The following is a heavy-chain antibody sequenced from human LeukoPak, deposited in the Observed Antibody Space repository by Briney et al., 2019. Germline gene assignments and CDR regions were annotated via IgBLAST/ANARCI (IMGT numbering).Heavy chain of an antibody. D-gene: IGHD2-8*01. Sequence: ASVKVSCKASGYTFTGYYMHWARQAPGQGLEWMGWINPNSGGTNYAQKFQGRVTMTRDTSISTAYMELSRLRSDDTAVYYCARAPDEANAVYYYYYYGMDVWGQGTTVTVSS. CDR3: ARAPDEANAVYYYYYYGMDV. V-gene: IGHV1-2*02. CDR2: INPNSGGT. J-gene: IGHJ6*02. CDR1: GYTFTGYY.